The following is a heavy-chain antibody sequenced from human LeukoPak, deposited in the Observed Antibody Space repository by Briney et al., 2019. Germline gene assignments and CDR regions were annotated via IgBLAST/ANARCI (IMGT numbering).Heavy chain of an antibody. CDR1: GGTFSSYA. CDR3: ARGAGGFWSGYYRRDYYYYYYMDV. CDR2: IIPIFGTA. Sequence: SVKVSCKASGGTFSSYAISWVRQAPGQGLEWMGRIIPIFGTANYAQKFQGRVTITTDESTSTAYMELSSLRSEDTAVYYCARGAGGFWSGYYRRDYYYYYYMDVWGKGTTVSVSS. V-gene: IGHV1-69*05. D-gene: IGHD3-3*01. J-gene: IGHJ6*03.